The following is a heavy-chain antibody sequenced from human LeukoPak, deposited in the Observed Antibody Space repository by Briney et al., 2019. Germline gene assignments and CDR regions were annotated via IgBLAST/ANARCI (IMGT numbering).Heavy chain of an antibody. CDR3: AIRTTPVTVEIDY. CDR1: GGSISSSSYY. D-gene: IGHD4-17*01. CDR2: IYHSGST. V-gene: IGHV4-39*07. Sequence: SETLSLTCTVSGGSISSSSYYLGWIRQPPGKGLEWIGSIYHSGSTYYNPSLKSRVTISVDTSKNQFSLKLSSVTAADTAVYYCAIRTTPVTVEIDYWGQGTLVTVSS. J-gene: IGHJ4*02.